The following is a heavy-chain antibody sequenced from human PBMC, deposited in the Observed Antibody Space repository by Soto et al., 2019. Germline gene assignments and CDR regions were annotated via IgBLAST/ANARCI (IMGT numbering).Heavy chain of an antibody. CDR2: IYPSGST. V-gene: IGHV4-30-2*01. CDR1: GGSISADGYS. D-gene: IGHD4-17*01. Sequence: QLQLQESGSGLVEPSQTLSLTCAVSGGSISADGYSWSWIRQPPGKGLEWIGYIYPSGSTYYNPSRKGRVTISVDRSKTQFSLKLTSVTAADTAVYYCARDYGHNWFDPWGQGTLVTVSS. J-gene: IGHJ5*02. CDR3: ARDYGHNWFDP.